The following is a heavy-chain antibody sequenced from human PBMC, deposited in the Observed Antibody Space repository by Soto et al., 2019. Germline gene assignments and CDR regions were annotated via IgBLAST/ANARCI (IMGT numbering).Heavy chain of an antibody. CDR2: ISGSGGST. CDR3: AKDRITFGGVIGLDAFDI. CDR1: GFTFSSYA. J-gene: IGHJ3*02. D-gene: IGHD3-16*02. V-gene: IGHV3-23*01. Sequence: PGGSLRLSCSSSGFTFSSYAMSWVRQAPGKGLEWVSAISGSGGSTYYADSVKGRFTISRDNSKNTLYLQMNSLRAEDTAVYYCAKDRITFGGVIGLDAFDIWGQGTMVTVSS.